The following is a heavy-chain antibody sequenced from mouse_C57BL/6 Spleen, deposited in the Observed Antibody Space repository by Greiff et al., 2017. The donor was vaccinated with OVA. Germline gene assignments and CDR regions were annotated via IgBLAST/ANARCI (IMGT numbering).Heavy chain of an antibody. Sequence: EVQLVESGGGLVKPGGSLKLSCAASGFTFSDYGMHWVRQAPEKGLEWVAYISSGSSTIYYADTVKGRFTISRDNAKNTLFLQMTSLRSEDTAMYYCARPRYGSSPSAMDYWGQGTSVTVSS. CDR1: GFTFSDYG. CDR2: ISSGSSTI. CDR3: ARPRYGSSPSAMDY. V-gene: IGHV5-17*01. J-gene: IGHJ4*01. D-gene: IGHD1-1*01.